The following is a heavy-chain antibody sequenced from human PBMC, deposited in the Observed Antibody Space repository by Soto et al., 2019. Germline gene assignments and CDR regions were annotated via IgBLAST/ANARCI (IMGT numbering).Heavy chain of an antibody. Sequence: ASETLSLTCAVSGGSLSSSAYSWGWIRQPPGKGLEWIGFIYQSGSTYYNPSLKSRVTMSLDRPKNQFSLKLSSVTAAATAVYYCARELLFYDSDGFSWDDAFDIWGQGTMVTVSS. D-gene: IGHD3-22*01. CDR2: IYQSGST. CDR1: GGSLSSSAYS. V-gene: IGHV4-30-2*01. CDR3: ARELLFYDSDGFSWDDAFDI. J-gene: IGHJ3*02.